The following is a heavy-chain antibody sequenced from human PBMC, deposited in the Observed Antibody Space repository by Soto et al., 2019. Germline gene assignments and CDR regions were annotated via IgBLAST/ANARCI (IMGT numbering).Heavy chain of an antibody. V-gene: IGHV3-30*18. CDR3: AKDLQSYGDYDYYCYGMDV. CDR1: VFTFSTYG. J-gene: IGHJ6*02. CDR2: ISYDGTNK. Sequence: QVQLVESGGGEVQPGRSLTISCAASVFTFSTYGMHWVRQTPGKGLEGVAVISYDGTNKFYSDSVKGRSTISRDNFKNTLTLQMNSLRADDTAVYSCAKDLQSYGDYDYYCYGMDVWGLGTRVTVSS. D-gene: IGHD4-17*01.